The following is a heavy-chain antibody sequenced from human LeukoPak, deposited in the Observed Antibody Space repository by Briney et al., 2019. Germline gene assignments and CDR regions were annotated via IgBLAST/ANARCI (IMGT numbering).Heavy chain of an antibody. D-gene: IGHD3-10*02. J-gene: IGHJ6*03. CDR1: GGSISSSSYY. Sequence: SETLSLTCTVSGGSISSSSYYWGWIRQPPGKGLEGIGGIYYSGSTYYNRSLKTRVTISVDTSQNQFSLTLSSVTARDTAVYYCARHMLYYYYMDVWGKGTTVTVSS. V-gene: IGHV4-39*01. CDR2: IYYSGST. CDR3: ARHMLYYYYMDV.